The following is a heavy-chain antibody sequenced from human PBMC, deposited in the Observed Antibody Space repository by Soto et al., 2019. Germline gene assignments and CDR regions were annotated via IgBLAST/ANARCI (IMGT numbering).Heavy chain of an antibody. Sequence: ASVKVSCKASGYTFTSYDINWVRQATGQGLEWMGWMNLNSGNTGYAQKFQGRVTMTRNTSISTAYMELSSLRSEDTAVYYCARGPAAGYCSGGSCYSSNYYYYYMDVWGKGTTVTVSS. CDR3: ARGPAAGYCSGGSCYSSNYYYYYMDV. CDR1: GYTFTSYD. CDR2: MNLNSGNT. V-gene: IGHV1-8*01. D-gene: IGHD2-15*01. J-gene: IGHJ6*03.